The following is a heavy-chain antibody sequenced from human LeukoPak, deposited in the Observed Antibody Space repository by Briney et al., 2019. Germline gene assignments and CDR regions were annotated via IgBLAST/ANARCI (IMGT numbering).Heavy chain of an antibody. Sequence: SVKVSCKASGGTFSSYAISWVRQAPGQGLEWMGGIIPIFGTANYAQKFQGRVTITTDESTSTAYMELRRLTSEDTAMYYCARGLGTRWFFDYWGQGTLVTVSS. CDR1: GGTFSSYA. V-gene: IGHV1-69*05. CDR3: ARGLGTRWFFDY. CDR2: IIPIFGTA. D-gene: IGHD1-1*01. J-gene: IGHJ4*02.